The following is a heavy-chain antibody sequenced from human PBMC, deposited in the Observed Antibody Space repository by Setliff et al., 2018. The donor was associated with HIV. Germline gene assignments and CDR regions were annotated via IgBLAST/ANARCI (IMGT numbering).Heavy chain of an antibody. J-gene: IGHJ5*02. CDR2: FYYSGSS. D-gene: IGHD2-8*01. CDR1: GDSISRRIYY. CDR3: ARDAPTVYANGWFDP. V-gene: IGHV4-39*02. Sequence: PSETLSLTCTVSGDSISRRIYYWGWIRQPPGKGLEWIGNFYYSGSSHYNPSLKSRVTISVDTSKNQFSLKLISVSAADTAVYYCARDAPTVYANGWFDPWGQGTLVTVSS.